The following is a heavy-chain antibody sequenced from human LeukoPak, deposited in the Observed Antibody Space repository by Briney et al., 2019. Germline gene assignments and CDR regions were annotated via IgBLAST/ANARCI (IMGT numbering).Heavy chain of an antibody. CDR1: GFTFSSYA. CDR2: ISYDGSNK. Sequence: GGSLRLSCAASGFTFSSYAMHWVRQAPGKGLEWVAVISYDGSNKYYADSVKGRFTISRDNSKNTLYLQMNSLRAEDTAVYYCARALDSYGIQRYYYYYYGMDVWGQGTTVTVSS. V-gene: IGHV3-30-3*01. D-gene: IGHD5-18*01. CDR3: ARALDSYGIQRYYYYYYGMDV. J-gene: IGHJ6*02.